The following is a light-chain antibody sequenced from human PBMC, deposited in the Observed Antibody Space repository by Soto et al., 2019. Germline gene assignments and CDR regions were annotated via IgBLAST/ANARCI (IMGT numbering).Light chain of an antibody. CDR1: QPIGTS. CDR3: QKSDSTPWT. Sequence: DIEMTQSPSTLSSSVGDCVTVTCRASQPIGTSLHWYQQKPGKAPKVLISAASRLQSGVPSRFSGSGSGTNFTLTISDLQPEDFTTYYCQKSDSTPWTFGQGTKVDIK. V-gene: IGKV1-39*01. CDR2: AAS. J-gene: IGKJ1*01.